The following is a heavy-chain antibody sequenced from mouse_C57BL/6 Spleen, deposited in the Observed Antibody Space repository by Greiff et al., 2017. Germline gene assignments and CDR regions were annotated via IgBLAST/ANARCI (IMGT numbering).Heavy chain of an antibody. CDR2: ISSGSSTI. CDR1: GFTFSDYG. Sequence: EVMLVESGGGLVKPGGSLKLSCAASGFTFSDYGMHWVRQAPEKGLEWVAYISSGSSTIYYADTVKGRFTISRDNAKNTLFLQMTSLRSEDTAMYYCARPGLTGTSFDYWGQGATLTVSS. J-gene: IGHJ2*01. V-gene: IGHV5-17*01. CDR3: ARPGLTGTSFDY. D-gene: IGHD4-1*01.